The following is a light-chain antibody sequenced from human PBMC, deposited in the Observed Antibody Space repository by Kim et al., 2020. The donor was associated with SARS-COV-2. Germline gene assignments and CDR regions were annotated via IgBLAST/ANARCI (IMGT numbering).Light chain of an antibody. J-gene: IGKJ5*01. V-gene: IGKV1-17*03. CDR2: AAS. Sequence: ASVGDRVTITCRASQCIANFLAWFQQKPGKVPKRLIYAASSLHSGVPSRFSGSGSGTEFTLTINSLQPEDFATYYCLQHSGYPRTFGQGTRLEIK. CDR1: QCIANF. CDR3: LQHSGYPRT.